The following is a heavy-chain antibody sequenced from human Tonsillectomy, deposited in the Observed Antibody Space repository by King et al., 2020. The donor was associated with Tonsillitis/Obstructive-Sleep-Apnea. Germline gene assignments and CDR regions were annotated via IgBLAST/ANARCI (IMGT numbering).Heavy chain of an antibody. D-gene: IGHD2-21*01. Sequence: VQLQESGPGLVKPSETLSLTCSVSGGSLTSYFWSWVRQPPGRGLEWIGYIYYSGNAQYNPSFKSRVTMSVDTSRTQFSLRLNSVSAADTAVYYCARVGFEAWGGSRTEFYAMDVWGLGTAVAVSS. CDR3: ARVGFEAWGGSRTEFYAMDV. CDR2: IYYSGNA. CDR1: GGSLTSYF. V-gene: IGHV4-59*01. J-gene: IGHJ6*02.